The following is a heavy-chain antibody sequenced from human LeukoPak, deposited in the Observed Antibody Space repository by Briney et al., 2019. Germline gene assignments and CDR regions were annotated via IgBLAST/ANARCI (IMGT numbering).Heavy chain of an antibody. CDR1: GYTLTDLS. J-gene: IGHJ6*02. V-gene: IGHV1-24*01. CDR3: ATIDLDV. Sequence: ASVRVSCKLSGYTLTDLSMNWVRQAPGKGLEWMGGVDREDGEKVYAEKFQGRGTMTEDTSTDTAYMELRSLRSGDTAVYYCATIDLDVWGQGTTVTVS. CDR2: VDREDGEK.